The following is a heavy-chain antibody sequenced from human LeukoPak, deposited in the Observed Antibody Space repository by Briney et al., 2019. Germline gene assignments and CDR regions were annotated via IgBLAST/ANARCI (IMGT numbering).Heavy chain of an antibody. V-gene: IGHV3-30-3*01. CDR1: GFTFRSYA. CDR2: ISYDGSNE. CDR3: AKDKSYDFSGDAFDI. J-gene: IGHJ3*02. Sequence: GGSLRLSCAASGFTFRSYAMHWVRQGPGKGLEWVAVISYDGSNEDYTDSVKGRFIISRDNAKNSLYLQMNSLRAEDMALYYCAKDKSYDFSGDAFDIWGQGTMVTVSS. D-gene: IGHD3-3*01.